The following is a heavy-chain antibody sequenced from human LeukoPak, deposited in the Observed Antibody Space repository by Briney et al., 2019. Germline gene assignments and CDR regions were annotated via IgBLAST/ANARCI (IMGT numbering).Heavy chain of an antibody. V-gene: IGHV1-2*02. CDR2: INPNSGGT. Sequence: GASVKVSCKASGYTFTGYYIHWVRQAPGQGLEWMGWINPNSGGTNYAQKFQGRVTMTRDTSVSTAYMELSSLRSEDTAVYYCARGLDDSSGYYADYWGQGTLVTVSS. J-gene: IGHJ4*02. CDR1: GYTFTGYY. CDR3: ARGLDDSSGYYADY. D-gene: IGHD3-22*01.